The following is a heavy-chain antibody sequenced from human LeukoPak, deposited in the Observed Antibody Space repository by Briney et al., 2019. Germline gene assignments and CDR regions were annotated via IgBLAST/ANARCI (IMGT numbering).Heavy chain of an antibody. J-gene: IGHJ6*02. D-gene: IGHD5-18*01. V-gene: IGHV3-30*04. CDR2: ISYDGSNK. CDR1: GFTFSSYA. Sequence: GGSLRLSCAASGFTFSSYAMHWVRQAPGKGLEWVAVISYDGSNKYYADSVKGRFTISRDNSKSTLYLQMNSLRAEDTAVYYCARAGAAMVTGYYYYGMDVWGQGTTVTVSS. CDR3: ARAGAAMVTGYYYYGMDV.